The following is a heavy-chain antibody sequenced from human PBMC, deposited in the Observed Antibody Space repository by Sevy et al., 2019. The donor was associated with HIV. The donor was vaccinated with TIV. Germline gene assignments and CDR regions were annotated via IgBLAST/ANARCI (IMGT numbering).Heavy chain of an antibody. D-gene: IGHD3-10*01. V-gene: IGHV3-7*01. Sequence: GGSLRLSCAASGFTMSSYWMLWVRQAPGKGLEWVANINQDGSAKYYLDSVKGRFTISKDNAKNSVVLQMNSLTAEDTGVYFCVRAMASADSFWGQGTLVTVSS. CDR2: INQDGSAK. CDR1: GFTMSSYW. J-gene: IGHJ4*02. CDR3: VRAMASADSF.